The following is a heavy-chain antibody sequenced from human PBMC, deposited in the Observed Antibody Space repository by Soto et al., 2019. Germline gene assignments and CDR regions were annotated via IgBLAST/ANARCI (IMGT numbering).Heavy chain of an antibody. D-gene: IGHD3-22*01. CDR1: GYTFTGYY. Sequence: ASVKVSCKASGYTFTGYYMHWVRQAPGQGLEWMGWINPHSGGTNYAQKFQGSVTMTRDTSISTAYMELSRLRSDDTAVYYCASDYYNSSGYYRPCYWGQGTLVTVSS. J-gene: IGHJ4*02. V-gene: IGHV1-2*02. CDR2: INPHSGGT. CDR3: ASDYYNSSGYYRPCY.